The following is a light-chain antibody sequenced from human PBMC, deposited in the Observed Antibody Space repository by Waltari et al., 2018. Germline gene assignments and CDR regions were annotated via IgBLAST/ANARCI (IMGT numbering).Light chain of an antibody. V-gene: IGLV2-14*01. J-gene: IGLJ3*02. CDR3: SSYTTSNTWV. CDR2: EVT. CDR1: SSDVGGYPH. Sequence: QSALTQPASVSGSPGQSITISCTGTSSDVGGYPHVPWYQHHPGKAPKLMIFEVTDRPSGVSNRFSGSKSGNTASLTISGLQAEDEADYYCSSYTTSNTWVFGGGTKVTVL.